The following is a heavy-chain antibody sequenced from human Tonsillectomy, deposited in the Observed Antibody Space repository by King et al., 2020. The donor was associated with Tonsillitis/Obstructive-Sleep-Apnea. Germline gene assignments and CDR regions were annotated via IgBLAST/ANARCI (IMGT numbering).Heavy chain of an antibody. Sequence: VQLVESGGGLVQPGGSLRLSCAASGFTFNTYAMNWVLQAPGKGLEWGSAISDSGGITYYADSVKGRFTISSDISKNTLYLQMNSLRVEDTAVYYCAKGHSSWYERGYFDYWGQGALVTVSS. CDR2: ISDSGGIT. D-gene: IGHD6-13*01. J-gene: IGHJ4*02. CDR1: GFTFNTYA. CDR3: AKGHSSWYERGYFDY. V-gene: IGHV3-23*04.